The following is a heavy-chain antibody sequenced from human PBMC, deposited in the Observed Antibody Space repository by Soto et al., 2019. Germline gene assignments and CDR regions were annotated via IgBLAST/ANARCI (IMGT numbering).Heavy chain of an antibody. V-gene: IGHV3-23*01. D-gene: IGHD4-17*01. CDR2: LTGSGDST. CDR3: AKGTAVTTGDMAY. Sequence: EVQLLESGGGLVQPGGSLRLSCAASGFTFSSFAMTWVRQAPGKGLEWVSSLTGSGDSTYYADSVKGRFTISRDNSKNTLYLQMNSLRADDTALYYCAKGTAVTTGDMAYWGQGTLVTVYS. J-gene: IGHJ4*02. CDR1: GFTFSSFA.